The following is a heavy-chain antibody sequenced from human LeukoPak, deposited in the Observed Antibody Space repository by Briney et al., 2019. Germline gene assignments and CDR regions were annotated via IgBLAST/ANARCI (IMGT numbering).Heavy chain of an antibody. Sequence: GDSLKISCKCSGYNFISYWICWVRQMPGKGLEWMGIIYPGDSETRYSPSFQGHVTISADKSITTAYLQWSSLRASDSAMYYCATGYTFGFLPYFDYWGQGTLVTVSS. V-gene: IGHV5-51*01. D-gene: IGHD3-16*01. CDR3: ATGYTFGFLPYFDY. CDR1: GYNFISYW. CDR2: IYPGDSET. J-gene: IGHJ4*02.